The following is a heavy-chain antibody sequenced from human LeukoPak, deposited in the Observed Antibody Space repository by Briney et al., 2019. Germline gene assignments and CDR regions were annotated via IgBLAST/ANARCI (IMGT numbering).Heavy chain of an antibody. CDR1: GYSISSGSY. J-gene: IGHJ5*02. CDR3: ARGFRAAYYYDSSGYRLFWFDP. V-gene: IGHV4-38-2*02. D-gene: IGHD3-22*01. Sequence: PSETLSLTCTVSGYSISSGSYWGWIRQPPGKGLEWTGSIDHSGSTYYNPSLKSRITISVDTSKNQFSLKLSSVTAADTAVYYCARGFRAAYYYDSSGYRLFWFDPWGQGTLVTVSS. CDR2: IDHSGST.